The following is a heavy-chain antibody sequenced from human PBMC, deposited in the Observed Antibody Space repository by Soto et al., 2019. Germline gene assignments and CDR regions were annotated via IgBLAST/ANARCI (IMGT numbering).Heavy chain of an antibody. Sequence: QVQLVQSGAEVKKPGASVKVPCKASGYTFTNYGISWVRQAPGQGLEWMGWINSYNGITNNAQNSQGRVTMTTDTYTNTAYMELRSLRSDDTAVYYCARDRQNYGSFDYWGQGTLVSVSS. J-gene: IGHJ4*02. D-gene: IGHD4-17*01. CDR2: INSYNGIT. CDR1: GYTFTNYG. V-gene: IGHV1-18*01. CDR3: ARDRQNYGSFDY.